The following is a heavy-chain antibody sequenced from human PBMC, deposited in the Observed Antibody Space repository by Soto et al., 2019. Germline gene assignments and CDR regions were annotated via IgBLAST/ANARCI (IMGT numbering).Heavy chain of an antibody. CDR1: GGSISSGDYS. Sequence: QVQLQESGPGLVKPSQTLSLTCTVSGGSISSGDYSWSWIRQPPGKGLEWIGYISYSGSTYYNPSLKSRVTKSVDTSKNQFSLKLRSVTAADTAVYSCARTNDYSNFWFDPWGQGTLVTGSS. CDR3: ARTNDYSNFWFDP. J-gene: IGHJ5*02. CDR2: ISYSGST. D-gene: IGHD4-4*01. V-gene: IGHV4-30-4*01.